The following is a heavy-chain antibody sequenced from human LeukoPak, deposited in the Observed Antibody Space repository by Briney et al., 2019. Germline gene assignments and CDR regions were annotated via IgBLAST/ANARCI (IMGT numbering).Heavy chain of an antibody. V-gene: IGHV1-8*01. D-gene: IGHD1-7*01. CDR1: GYTFTSYD. Sequence: ASVKVSCKASGYTFTSYDINWVRQATGQGLEWMGWMNPNSGNTGYAQKFQGRVTMTRNTSISTAYMGLSSLRSEDTAVYYCARGRTSWNYIYYYYMDVWGKGTTVTVSS. CDR3: ARGRTSWNYIYYYYMDV. J-gene: IGHJ6*03. CDR2: MNPNSGNT.